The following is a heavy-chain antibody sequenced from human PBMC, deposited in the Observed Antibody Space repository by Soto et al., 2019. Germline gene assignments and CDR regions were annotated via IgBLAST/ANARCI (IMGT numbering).Heavy chain of an antibody. CDR2: INCGSGNT. CDR3: ARGYTSGCTFDF. CDR1: GYNFTTYV. D-gene: IGHD6-19*01. J-gene: IGHJ4*02. Sequence: QVQLVQSGAEVKQPGASASVSCKASGYNFTTYVVHWLRQAPGQGPEWMGWINCGSGNTVYSQKFQGRVTFTRDTSATTAYMDLNSLTSGDTAVYYCARGYTSGCTFDFWGRGTLVTVSS. V-gene: IGHV1-3*01.